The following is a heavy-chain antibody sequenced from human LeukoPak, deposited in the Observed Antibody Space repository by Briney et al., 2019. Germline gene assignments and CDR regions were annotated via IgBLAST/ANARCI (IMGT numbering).Heavy chain of an antibody. CDR3: ARGHGSYYYYMDV. Sequence: ASVKVSCKASGFTFTDYFMHWVRQAPGQGLEWMGWINPNSGGTNYAQKFQGRVTMTRDTSISTAYMEVSRLRSDDTAVYYCARGHGSYYYYMDVWGKGTTVTVSS. CDR1: GFTFTDYF. D-gene: IGHD3-10*01. J-gene: IGHJ6*03. CDR2: INPNSGGT. V-gene: IGHV1-2*02.